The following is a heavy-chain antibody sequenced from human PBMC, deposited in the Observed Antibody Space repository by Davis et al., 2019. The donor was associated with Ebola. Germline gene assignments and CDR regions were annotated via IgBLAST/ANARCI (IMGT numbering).Heavy chain of an antibody. D-gene: IGHD3-3*01. J-gene: IGHJ2*01. V-gene: IGHV1-3*01. CDR3: ARVGSYDFWSGYYILLGYFDL. CDR2: INAGNGNT. Sequence: AASVKVSCKASGYTFTSYAMHWVRQAPGQRLEWMGWINAGNGNTQYSQKFQGRVTITRDTSASTAYMELSSLRSEDTAVYYCARVGSYDFWSGYYILLGYFDLWGRGTLVTVSS. CDR1: GYTFTSYA.